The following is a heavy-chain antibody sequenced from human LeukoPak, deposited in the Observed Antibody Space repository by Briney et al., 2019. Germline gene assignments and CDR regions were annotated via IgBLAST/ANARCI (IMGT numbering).Heavy chain of an antibody. J-gene: IGHJ4*02. CDR3: AKDSYSKGDY. D-gene: IGHD4-11*01. V-gene: IGHV3-7*01. CDR2: INHDGSVK. CDR1: GFTFRSSW. Sequence: GGSLRLSCVASGFTFRSSWMAWVRQAPGKGLQWVANINHDGSVKNYVGSVQGRFAISRDNAQNSFYLQMNSLETDDTSVYYCAKDSYSKGDYWGKGTLVTVSS.